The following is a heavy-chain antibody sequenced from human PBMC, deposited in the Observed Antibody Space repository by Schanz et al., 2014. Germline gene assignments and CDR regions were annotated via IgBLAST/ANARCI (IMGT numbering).Heavy chain of an antibody. D-gene: IGHD2-21*01. CDR3: AKDQTDSVCYNDCSFDY. CDR1: GFTFSSYW. Sequence: VQLVESGGGLVKPGGSLRLSCAASGFTFSSYWMSWVRQAPGEGLEWVANIKQDGSEKYYVDSVKGRFTISRDNAKNSLYLQMNSLTTEDTAVYYCAKDQTDSVCYNDCSFDYWGQGTLVTVSS. V-gene: IGHV3-7*01. CDR2: IKQDGSEK. J-gene: IGHJ4*02.